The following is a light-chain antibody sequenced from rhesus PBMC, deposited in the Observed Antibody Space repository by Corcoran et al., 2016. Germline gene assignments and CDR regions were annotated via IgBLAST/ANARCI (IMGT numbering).Light chain of an antibody. CDR1: QNIYSN. V-gene: IGKV1S12*01. CDR3: QHYYDNPYS. Sequence: DIQMTQSPSALSASVGDRVTISCRASQNIYSNLAWYQQKPGKAPKLLIYAASSLQTGIPSRFSGSGSGTDFTLTISRLQPEDSAGYYCQHYYDNPYSFGQGTKVEIK. CDR2: AAS. J-gene: IGKJ2*01.